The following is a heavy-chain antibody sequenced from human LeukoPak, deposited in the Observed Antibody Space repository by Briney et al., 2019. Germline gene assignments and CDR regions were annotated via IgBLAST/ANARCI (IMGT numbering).Heavy chain of an antibody. J-gene: IGHJ4*02. CDR2: ISAYNGNT. D-gene: IGHD3-16*01. CDR1: GYTFTSYG. V-gene: IGHV1-18*01. CDR3: ARGAIWGSWRYFDY. Sequence: ASVKVSCKASGYTFTSYGISWVRQAPGQGLEWMGWISAYNGNTNYAQKLQGRVTMTTDTSTRTAYMELRRLTSDDAAVYYCARGAIWGSWRYFDYWGQGTLVTVSS.